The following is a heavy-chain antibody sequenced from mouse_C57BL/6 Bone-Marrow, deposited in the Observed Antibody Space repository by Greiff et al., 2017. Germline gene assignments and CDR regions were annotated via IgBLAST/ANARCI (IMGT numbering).Heavy chain of an antibody. V-gene: IGHV1-80*01. CDR1: GYAFRSYW. J-gene: IGHJ4*01. CDR2: IYPGDGDT. D-gene: IGHD1-1*01. Sequence: QVQLQQSGAELVKPGASVKISCKASGYAFRSYWMNWVTQRPGKGLVWIGQIYPGDGDTNYNGKFKGKATLTADKSSSTAYMQLSSLTSEDSAVYFCAKVVPYAMDYWGQGTSGTVSS. CDR3: AKVVPYAMDY.